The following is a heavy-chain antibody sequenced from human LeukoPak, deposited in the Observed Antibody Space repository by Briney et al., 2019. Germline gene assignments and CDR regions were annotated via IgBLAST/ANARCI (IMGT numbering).Heavy chain of an antibody. CDR1: GYTFTSYD. J-gene: IGHJ3*02. D-gene: IGHD5-18*01. CDR3: ARASGRVTAKVRDDI. Sequence: ASVKVSCNASGYTFTSYDINWVRQATGQGLEWMGWMNPNSGNTGYAQKFQGRVTMTRNTSISTAYMELSSLRSEDTAVYYCARASGRVTAKVRDDIWGQGTMVTVSS. CDR2: MNPNSGNT. V-gene: IGHV1-8*01.